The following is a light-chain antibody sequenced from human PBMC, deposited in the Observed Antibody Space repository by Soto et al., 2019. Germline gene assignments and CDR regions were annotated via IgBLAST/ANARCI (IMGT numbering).Light chain of an antibody. CDR3: AAWDDSLNGVV. V-gene: IGLV1-44*01. CDR2: YNN. Sequence: QSVLTQPPSTSGTPGQRGTISCSGASSNIGSNTVNWYQHLPVTAPKLLIYYNNQRPSGVPDRFSGSRSGTSASLAITGLQSGDDAYYYCAAWDDSLNGVVFGGGTKVTVL. CDR1: SSNIGSNT. J-gene: IGLJ2*01.